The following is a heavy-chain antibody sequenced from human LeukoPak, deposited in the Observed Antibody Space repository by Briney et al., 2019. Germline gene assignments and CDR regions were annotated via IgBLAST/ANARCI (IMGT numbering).Heavy chain of an antibody. D-gene: IGHD3-10*01. CDR3: ARGLLTYYYGSGSPHYFDY. CDR1: GGSFSGYY. J-gene: IGHJ4*02. V-gene: IGHV4-34*01. Sequence: SETLSLTCAVYGGSFSGYYWSWIRKPPGKGLEWIGEINHSGSTNYNPSLKSRVTISVDTSKNQFSLKLSSVTAADTAVYYCARGLLTYYYGSGSPHYFDYWGQGTLVTVSS. CDR2: INHSGST.